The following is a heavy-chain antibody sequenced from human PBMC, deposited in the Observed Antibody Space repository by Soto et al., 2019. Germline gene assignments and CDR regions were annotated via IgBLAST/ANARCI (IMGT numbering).Heavy chain of an antibody. CDR3: ARDSIEVRVATKVGAFDL. D-gene: IGHD2-15*01. Sequence: EVHVVESGGGLVQPGGSLRLSCAASGFTFRSHWMSWVRQPPGKGPEWVANIKEDGSEKFYVDSVKGRFTISRDNAKRSLYLRMNSLRAEDTAVYYCARDSIEVRVATKVGAFDLWGQGTKVTVSS. J-gene: IGHJ3*01. V-gene: IGHV3-7*01. CDR2: IKEDGSEK. CDR1: GFTFRSHW.